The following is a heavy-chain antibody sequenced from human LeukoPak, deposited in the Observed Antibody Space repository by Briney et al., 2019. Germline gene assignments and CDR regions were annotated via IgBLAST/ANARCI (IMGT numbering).Heavy chain of an antibody. J-gene: IGHJ3*02. CDR3: AIQQQLTGPSEDDAFDI. CDR1: GFTFSSYW. Sequence: GGSLRLSCAASGFTFSSYWMSWVRQAPGKGLEWVANIKQDGSEKYYVDSVKGRFTISRDNAKNSLYLQMNSLRAEDTAVYYCAIQQQLTGPSEDDAFDIWGQGTMVTVSS. V-gene: IGHV3-7*03. D-gene: IGHD6-13*01. CDR2: IKQDGSEK.